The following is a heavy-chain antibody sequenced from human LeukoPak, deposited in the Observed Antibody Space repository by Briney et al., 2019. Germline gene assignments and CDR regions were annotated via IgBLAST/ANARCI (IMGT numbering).Heavy chain of an antibody. V-gene: IGHV3-7*01. CDR3: ARDRQTRRHFDY. Sequence: QASETLSLTCTVSGGSISSSSYYWGWVRQAPGKGLEWVANIKQDGSEKYYVDSVKGRFTISRDNAKNSLYLQMNSLRAEDTAVYYCARDRQTRRHFDYWGQGTLVTVSS. CDR2: IKQDGSEK. CDR1: GGSISSSSYY. J-gene: IGHJ4*02.